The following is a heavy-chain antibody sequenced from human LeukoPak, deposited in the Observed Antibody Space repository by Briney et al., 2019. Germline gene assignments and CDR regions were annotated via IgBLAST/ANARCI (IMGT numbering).Heavy chain of an antibody. D-gene: IGHD3-22*01. V-gene: IGHV3-48*03. Sequence: SGGSLRLSCAASGFTFSSYEMNWVRQAPGKGLEWVSYISSSGSTMYYAEYVKGRFTISRDNAKNSLYLQMNSLRAEDTALYYCAREGDSSGYYRYYFDYWGQGTLVTVSS. CDR3: AREGDSSGYYRYYFDY. CDR1: GFTFSSYE. J-gene: IGHJ4*02. CDR2: ISSSGSTM.